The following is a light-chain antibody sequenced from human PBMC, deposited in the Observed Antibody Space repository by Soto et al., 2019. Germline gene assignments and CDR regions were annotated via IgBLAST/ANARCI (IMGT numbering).Light chain of an antibody. Sequence: IVLSQSPATLSLSPGERVTLYCGASQSVRNSLLAWYQQKPGQPPRLLIYDASTRATATPERFSGSGSGTDFTLTISRLEPEDFAVYYCHQYDSIVQTFGQGTMVDI. CDR2: DAS. V-gene: IGKV3D-20*01. CDR3: HQYDSIVQT. J-gene: IGKJ1*01. CDR1: QSVRNSL.